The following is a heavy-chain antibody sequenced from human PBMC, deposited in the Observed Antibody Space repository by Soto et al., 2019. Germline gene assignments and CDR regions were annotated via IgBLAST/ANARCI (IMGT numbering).Heavy chain of an antibody. CDR1: GYTFTGYC. D-gene: IGHD3-16*01. CDR3: ARARRPPRLRNYYYYGMDV. V-gene: IGHV1-2*04. CDR2: INPNSGGT. Sequence: ASVKVSCKASGYTFTGYCMHWVRQAPGQGLEWMGWINPNSGGTNYAQKFQGWVTMTRDTSISTAYMELSRLRSDDTAVYYCARARRPPRLRNYYYYGMDVWGQGTTVTVSS. J-gene: IGHJ6*02.